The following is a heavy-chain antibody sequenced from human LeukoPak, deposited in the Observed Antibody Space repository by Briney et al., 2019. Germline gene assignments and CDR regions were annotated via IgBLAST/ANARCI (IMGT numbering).Heavy chain of an antibody. J-gene: IGHJ4*02. Sequence: PSETLSLTCSVPGGPISSYYWSWIRQPPGKGLEWIGYIYYSGSTNYNPSLKSRVTISVDTSKNQFSLKLSSVTAADTAVYYCAREGVTKYYFDYWGQGTLVTVSS. CDR3: AREGVTKYYFDY. D-gene: IGHD4-11*01. CDR1: GGPISSYY. V-gene: IGHV4-59*12. CDR2: IYYSGST.